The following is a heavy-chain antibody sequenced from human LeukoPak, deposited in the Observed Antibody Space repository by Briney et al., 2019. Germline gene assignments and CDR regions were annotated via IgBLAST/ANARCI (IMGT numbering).Heavy chain of an antibody. CDR1: GFTVSSNY. Sequence: PGGSLRLSCAASGFTVSSNYMSWVRQAPGKGLEWVSVIYSGGSTYYADSVKGRFTISRDNSKNTLYLQMSSLRAEDTAVYYCVKDLASSGGGGYWGQGTLVTVSS. CDR3: VKDLASSGGGGY. D-gene: IGHD6-19*01. V-gene: IGHV3-66*01. CDR2: IYSGGST. J-gene: IGHJ4*02.